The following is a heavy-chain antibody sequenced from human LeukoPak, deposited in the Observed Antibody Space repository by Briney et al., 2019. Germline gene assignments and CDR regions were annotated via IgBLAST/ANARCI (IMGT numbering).Heavy chain of an antibody. V-gene: IGHV3-48*03. CDR1: GFSFSSYE. CDR3: ARDLVPQQLVLEAYYFYYYMDV. CDR2: ISASGTLT. D-gene: IGHD6-13*01. J-gene: IGHJ6*03. Sequence: PGGSLRLSCAASGFSFSSYEMNWVRQAPGKGLEWISYISASGTLTHYADSVEGRFTISRDNAKNSLYLQMNSLGAEDTAVYYCARDLVPQQLVLEAYYFYYYMDVWGKGTTVTVSS.